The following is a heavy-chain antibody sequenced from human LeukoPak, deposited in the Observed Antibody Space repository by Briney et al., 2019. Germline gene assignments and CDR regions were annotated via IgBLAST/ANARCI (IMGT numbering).Heavy chain of an antibody. Sequence: TGGSLRLSCAASGFTISGYNMHRVRPAPGKGLEWVSSISGSSNYIYYTDSVKGRFTISRDNAKNSLYLQMNSVRADDTAVYYCARVGGELLPLDYWGEGTLVTVSS. CDR2: ISGSSNYI. D-gene: IGHD1-26*01. CDR1: GFTISGYN. J-gene: IGHJ4*02. CDR3: ARVGGELLPLDY. V-gene: IGHV3-21*01.